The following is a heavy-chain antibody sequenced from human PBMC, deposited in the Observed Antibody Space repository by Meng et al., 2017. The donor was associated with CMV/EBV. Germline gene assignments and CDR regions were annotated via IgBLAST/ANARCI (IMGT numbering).Heavy chain of an antibody. CDR2: IRHDGGNE. CDR1: GFTFISYG. CDR3: AKEIKFRSATPYGMDV. J-gene: IGHJ6*02. Sequence: GESLKISCSASGFTFISYGMHWVRQAPGKGLEWVTFIRHDGGNEYYVDSVKGRFTISRDNSKNTPYLQMNSLRAEDTALYYCAKEIKFRSATPYGMDVWGQGTTVTVSS. V-gene: IGHV3-30*02.